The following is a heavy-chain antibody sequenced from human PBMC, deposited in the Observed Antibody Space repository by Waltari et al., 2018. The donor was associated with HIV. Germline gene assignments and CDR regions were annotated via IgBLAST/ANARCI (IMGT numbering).Heavy chain of an antibody. CDR2: ISFDGRNE. D-gene: IGHD1-26*01. Sequence: QVQLVESGGGVVQPGKSPRLSCQASGLPFSNFGITWVRQAPGKGLDWVAVISFDGRNEYYADSVKGRFTISRDNSKNTVYLQMNSLRADDTAVYYCAKEGWELLQFGYYFDYWGQGTLVTVSS. J-gene: IGHJ4*02. V-gene: IGHV3-30*18. CDR1: GLPFSNFG. CDR3: AKEGWELLQFGYYFDY.